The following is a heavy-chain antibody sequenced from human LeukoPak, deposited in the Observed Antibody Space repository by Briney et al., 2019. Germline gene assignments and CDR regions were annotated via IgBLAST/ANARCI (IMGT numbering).Heavy chain of an antibody. D-gene: IGHD6-19*01. CDR1: GFTFSSYG. J-gene: IGHJ4*02. CDR3: ASETRRWLVSDY. V-gene: IGHV3-30*02. Sequence: GGSLRLSCAASGFTFSSYGMHWVRQAPGKGLEWVAFIRYDGSNKYYADSVKGRFTISRDNSKNTLYLQMNSLRAEDTAVYYCASETRRWLVSDYWGQGTLVTVSS. CDR2: IRYDGSNK.